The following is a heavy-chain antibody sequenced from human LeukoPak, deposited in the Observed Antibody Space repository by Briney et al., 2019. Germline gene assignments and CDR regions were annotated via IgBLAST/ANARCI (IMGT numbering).Heavy chain of an antibody. CDR3: AKDQSRVGASDPFDY. J-gene: IGHJ4*02. CDR2: ISGSGATT. D-gene: IGHD1-26*01. Sequence: GSLRLSCAASGFTFSSCAMTRVRQAPGKGLEWVSSISGSGATTCYADSVKGRFTISRDNSNNTVYLQMNSLRAEDTAVYYCAKDQSRVGASDPFDYWGQGMQVGVSS. V-gene: IGHV3-23*01. CDR1: GFTFSSCA.